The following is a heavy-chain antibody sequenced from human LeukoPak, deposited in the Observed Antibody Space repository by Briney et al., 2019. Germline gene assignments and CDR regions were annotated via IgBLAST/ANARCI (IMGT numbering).Heavy chain of an antibody. D-gene: IGHD3-10*01. Sequence: GRSLRLSCEASGFTFSTYAMHWVRQAPGKGLEWVAVISYDGSDQYYAESVKGRCTISRDKSKNTLYLQVSGLRPEDTAVYFCGRDSGGSGTYFSPYGMDVWGQGTTVTVSS. CDR3: GRDSGGSGTYFSPYGMDV. J-gene: IGHJ6*02. CDR2: ISYDGSDQ. V-gene: IGHV3-30-3*01. CDR1: GFTFSTYA.